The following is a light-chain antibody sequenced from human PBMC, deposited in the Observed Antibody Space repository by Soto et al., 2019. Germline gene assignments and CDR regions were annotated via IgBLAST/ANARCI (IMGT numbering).Light chain of an antibody. CDR1: QSVSSN. Sequence: EIVFAHSPGTLSFSPVERATLSCRASQSVSSNLAWYQQKPGQAPRLLIYGASTRATGIPARFSGSGSGTEFTLTISSLQSEDCAIYYCQQYNTWPITFGGGTKVDIK. CDR2: GAS. V-gene: IGKV3-15*01. J-gene: IGKJ4*01. CDR3: QQYNTWPIT.